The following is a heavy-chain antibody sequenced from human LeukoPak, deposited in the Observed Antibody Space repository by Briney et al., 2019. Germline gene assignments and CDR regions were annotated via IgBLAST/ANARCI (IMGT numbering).Heavy chain of an antibody. D-gene: IGHD3-22*01. V-gene: IGHV1-69*05. J-gene: IGHJ4*02. CDR3: AREGSYYYDSSGYYGY. CDR1: GGTFSSYA. Sequence: ASVKVSCKASGGTFSSYAISWVRQAPGQGLEWMGGIIPIFGTANYAQKFQGRVTITTDESTSTAYMELSSLRSEDTAVYYCAREGSYYYDSSGYYGYWGQGTLVTLSS. CDR2: IIPIFGTA.